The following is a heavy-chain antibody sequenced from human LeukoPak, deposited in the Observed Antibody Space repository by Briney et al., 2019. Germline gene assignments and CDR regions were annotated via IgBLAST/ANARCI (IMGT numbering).Heavy chain of an antibody. CDR3: ASGYDSSGDLFGY. Sequence: PGGSLRLSCAASGFTFSSHWMTWVRQAPGKGLEWVSSISSSSSYIYYADSVKGRFTISRDNAKNSLYLQMNSLRAEDTAVYYCASGYDSSGDLFGYWGQGTLVTVSS. CDR2: ISSSSSYI. CDR1: GFTFSSHW. V-gene: IGHV3-21*01. D-gene: IGHD3-22*01. J-gene: IGHJ4*02.